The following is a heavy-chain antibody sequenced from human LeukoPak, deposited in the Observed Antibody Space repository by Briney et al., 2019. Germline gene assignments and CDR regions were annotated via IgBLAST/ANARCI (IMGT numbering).Heavy chain of an antibody. J-gene: IGHJ4*02. CDR3: AKDRGY. CDR2: ISAGGETT. V-gene: IGHV3-23*01. CDR1: GLTFSSFP. Sequence: GGSLRLSCAASGLTFSSFPMTWVRQTPGKGLDWVSGISAGGETTYYSDSVKGRSTISRDNSKSTLYLQMNSLGVEDTAVYYCAKDRGYRGQGTLVTVSS.